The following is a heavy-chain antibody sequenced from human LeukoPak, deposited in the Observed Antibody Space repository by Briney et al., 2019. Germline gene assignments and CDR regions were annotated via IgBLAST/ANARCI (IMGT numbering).Heavy chain of an antibody. Sequence: GASVKVSCKASGYTFTDYYIHWVRQAPGQGLEWMGWLNPNSGDTNYAQKFLGTVTMTRDTSISTAYMEMSSLRSDDTAVYFCARERRWELVYYGMDVWGQGTTVTVSS. CDR3: ARERRWELVYYGMDV. J-gene: IGHJ6*02. CDR1: GYTFTDYY. V-gene: IGHV1-2*02. D-gene: IGHD1-26*01. CDR2: LNPNSGDT.